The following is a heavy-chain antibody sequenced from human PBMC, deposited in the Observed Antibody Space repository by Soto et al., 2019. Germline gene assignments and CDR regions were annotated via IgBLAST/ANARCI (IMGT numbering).Heavy chain of an antibody. J-gene: IGHJ4*02. CDR1: GASISSYY. CDR3: ARDPPPPDY. Sequence: SETLSLTCTVSGASISSYYWSWIRQPPGKGLEWIGYIYYSGSTRYNPSLKSRVTISVDTSKNQFSLNLNSMTAADTAVYSCARDPPPPDYWGQGTLVTVSS. V-gene: IGHV4-59*01. CDR2: IYYSGST.